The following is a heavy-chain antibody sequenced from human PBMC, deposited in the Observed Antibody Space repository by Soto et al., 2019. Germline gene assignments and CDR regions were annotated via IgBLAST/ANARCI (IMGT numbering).Heavy chain of an antibody. V-gene: IGHV3-23*01. CDR2: ISGSGGST. Sequence: GGSLRLSCAASGFTSSSYAMSWVRQAPGKGLKWLSAISGSGGSTYYADSVKGRFTISRDNSKNTLYLQMNSLTAEDTAVYYCAKDGLGYCSSTSCYGPSPLDYWGQRTLVTVSS. D-gene: IGHD2-2*01. CDR1: GFTSSSYA. CDR3: AKDGLGYCSSTSCYGPSPLDY. J-gene: IGHJ4*02.